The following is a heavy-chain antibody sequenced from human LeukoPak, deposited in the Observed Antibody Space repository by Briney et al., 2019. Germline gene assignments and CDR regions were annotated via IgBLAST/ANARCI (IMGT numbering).Heavy chain of an antibody. CDR3: ARDTHYYDSSGYWDY. Sequence: PGGSLRLSCAASRFTFSSYGMHWVRQAPGKGLEWVAVIWYDGSNKYYADSVKGRFTISRDNSKNTLYLQMNSLRAEDTAVYYCARDTHYYDSSGYWDYWGQRTLVTVSS. D-gene: IGHD3-22*01. CDR2: IWYDGSNK. CDR1: RFTFSSYG. V-gene: IGHV3-33*01. J-gene: IGHJ4*02.